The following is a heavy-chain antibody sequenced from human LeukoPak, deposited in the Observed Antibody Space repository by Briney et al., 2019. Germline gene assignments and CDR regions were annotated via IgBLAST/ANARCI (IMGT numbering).Heavy chain of an antibody. J-gene: IGHJ3*02. CDR2: IKQDGSEK. D-gene: IGHD3-3*01. CDR1: GFTFSSYW. V-gene: IGHV3-7*01. Sequence: GGSLRLSCAASGFTFSSYWMSWVRQAPGKGLEWVANIKQDGSEKYYVDSVKGRFTIPGDNAKNSLYLQMNSLRAEDTAVYYCARVHYDFWSGYYTRAFDIWGQGTMVTVSS. CDR3: ARVHYDFWSGYYTRAFDI.